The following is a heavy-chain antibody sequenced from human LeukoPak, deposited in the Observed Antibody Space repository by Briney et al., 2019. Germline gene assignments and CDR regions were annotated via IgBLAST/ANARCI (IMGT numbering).Heavy chain of an antibody. J-gene: IGHJ5*02. V-gene: IGHV5-51*01. D-gene: IGHD2-2*01. CDR3: ARRDGYCSSTSCPNWFDP. CDR1: RYSFTSYW. CDR2: IYPGDSDT. Sequence: GESLKISCKGSRYSFTSYWIGWVRQMPGKGLEWMGIIYPGDSDTRYSPSFQGQVTISADKSISTAHLQWSSLKASDTAMYYCARRDGYCSSTSCPNWFDPWGQGTLVTVSS.